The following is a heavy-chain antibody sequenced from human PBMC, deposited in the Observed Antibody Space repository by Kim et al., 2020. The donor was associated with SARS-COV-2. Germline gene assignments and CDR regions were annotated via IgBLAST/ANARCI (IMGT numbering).Heavy chain of an antibody. D-gene: IGHD3-10*01. CDR3: ARGGGVLLWFGGAWTFYI. CDR2: IKQDGSEK. V-gene: IGHV3-7*03. J-gene: IGHJ3*02. Sequence: GGSLRLSCAASGFTFSSYWMRWVRQAPGKGLEWVANIKQDGSEKYYVDSVKGRFTISRDNAKNSLYLQMNSLRAEDTAVYYCARGGGVLLWFGGAWTFYIWGQGRLVTVSS. CDR1: GFTFSSYW.